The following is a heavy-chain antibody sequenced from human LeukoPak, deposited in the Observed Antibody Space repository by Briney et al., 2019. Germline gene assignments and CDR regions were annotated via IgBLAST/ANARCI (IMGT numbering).Heavy chain of an antibody. CDR2: ISAYNGNT. D-gene: IGHD2-2*01. CDR1: GYTFTSYG. CDR3: ARDRFDCSSTSCPYGDAFDI. Sequence: ASVKVSCKASGYTFTSYGISWVRQAPGQGLEWMGWISAYNGNTNYAQKLQGRVTMTTDTSTSTAYMELRSLRSDDTAVYYCARDRFDCSSTSCPYGDAFDIWGQGTWSPSLQ. J-gene: IGHJ3*02. V-gene: IGHV1-18*01.